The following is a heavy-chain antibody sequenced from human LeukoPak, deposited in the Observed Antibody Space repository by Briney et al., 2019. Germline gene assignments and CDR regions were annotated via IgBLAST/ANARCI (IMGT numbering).Heavy chain of an antibody. J-gene: IGHJ3*02. V-gene: IGHV4-59*01. D-gene: IGHD3-22*01. CDR2: IYYSGST. CDR3: ARTYYYDSSGSQAFDI. CDR1: GGSISSYY. Sequence: SETLSLTCTVSGGSISSYYWSWIRQPPGKGLEWIGYIYYSGSTNYNPSLKSRVTISVDTSENQFSLKLSSVTAADTAVYYCARTYYYDSSGSQAFDIWGQGTMVTGSS.